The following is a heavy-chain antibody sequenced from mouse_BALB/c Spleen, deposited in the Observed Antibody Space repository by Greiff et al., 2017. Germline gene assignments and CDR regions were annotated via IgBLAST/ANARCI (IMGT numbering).Heavy chain of an antibody. CDR2: IRNKANGYTT. V-gene: IGHV7-3*02. CDR1: GFTFTDYY. CDR3: ARDTDYVAMDY. J-gene: IGHJ4*01. Sequence: EVHLVESGGGLVQPGGSLRLSCATSGFTFTDYYMSWVRQPPGKALEWLGFIRNKANGYTTEYSASVKGRFTISRDNSQSILYLQMNTLRAEDSATYYCARDTDYVAMDYWGQGTSVTVSS.